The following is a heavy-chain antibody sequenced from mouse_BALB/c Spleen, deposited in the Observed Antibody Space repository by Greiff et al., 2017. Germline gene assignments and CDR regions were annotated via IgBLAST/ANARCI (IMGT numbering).Heavy chain of an antibody. J-gene: IGHJ2*01. Sequence: QVQLKQSGPGLVQPSQSLSITCTVSGFSLTSYGVHWVRQSPGKGLEWLGVIWSGGSTDYNAAFISRLSISKDNSKSQVFFKMNSLQANDTAIYYCARLYDGYYDYWGQGTTLTVSS. CDR2: IWSGGST. D-gene: IGHD2-3*01. CDR3: ARLYDGYYDY. CDR1: GFSLTSYG. V-gene: IGHV2-2*02.